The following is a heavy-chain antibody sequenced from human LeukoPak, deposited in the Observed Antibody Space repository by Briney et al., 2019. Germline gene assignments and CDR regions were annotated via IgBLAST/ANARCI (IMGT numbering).Heavy chain of an antibody. J-gene: IGHJ4*02. D-gene: IGHD3-3*01. CDR2: ISWNSGST. Sequence: PGGSLRLSCAASGFTFDDYAMHWVRQAPGKGLEWVSGISWNSGSTGYADSVKGRFTISRDNAKNSLYLQMNSLRAEDTAVYYCARDRNTDFWSGYYTNYFDYWGQGTLVTVSS. CDR1: GFTFDDYA. CDR3: ARDRNTDFWSGYYTNYFDY. V-gene: IGHV3-9*01.